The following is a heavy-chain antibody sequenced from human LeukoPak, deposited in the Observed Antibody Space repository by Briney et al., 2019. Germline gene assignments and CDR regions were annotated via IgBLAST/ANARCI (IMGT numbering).Heavy chain of an antibody. CDR1: GGSFSGYY. CDR3: AVSLPTTMIDY. Sequence: SETLSLTCAVYGGSFSGYYWSWIRQPPGKGLEWIGEINHSGSTNYNPSLKSRVTISVDTSKNQFSLKLSSVTAADTAVYYRAVSLPTTMIDYWGQGTPVTVSS. CDR2: INHSGST. J-gene: IGHJ4*02. D-gene: IGHD4-17*01. V-gene: IGHV4-34*01.